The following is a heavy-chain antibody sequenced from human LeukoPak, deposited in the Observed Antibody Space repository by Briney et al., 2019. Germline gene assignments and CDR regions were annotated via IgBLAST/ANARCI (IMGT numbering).Heavy chain of an antibody. V-gene: IGHV4-34*01. CDR3: ASQGYSSGWYWFDP. J-gene: IGHJ5*02. Sequence: SETLSLTCAVYGGSFSGYYWSWIRQPPGKGLEWIGEINHSGSTNYNPSLKRRVTISVDTSKNQFSMKLSSVTAADTAVYYCASQGYSSGWYWFDPWGQGTLVTVSS. D-gene: IGHD6-19*01. CDR2: INHSGST. CDR1: GGSFSGYY.